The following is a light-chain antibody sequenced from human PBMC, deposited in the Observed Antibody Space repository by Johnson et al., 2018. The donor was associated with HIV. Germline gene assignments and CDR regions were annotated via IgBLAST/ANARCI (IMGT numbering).Light chain of an antibody. CDR2: EKI. V-gene: IGLV1-51*02. Sequence: QSVLTQPPSVSAAPGQKVTISCSGSSSNIANKYVSWYQHLPGTAPKLLIYEKIKRPSGIPDRFSASKSGTSATLDITGLQTGDEADYYCGTWDSSLGAHYVFGSGTEVTVL. CDR3: GTWDSSLGAHYV. CDR1: SSNIANKY. J-gene: IGLJ1*01.